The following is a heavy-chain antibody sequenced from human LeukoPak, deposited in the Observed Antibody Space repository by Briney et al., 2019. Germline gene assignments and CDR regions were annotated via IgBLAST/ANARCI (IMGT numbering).Heavy chain of an antibody. CDR3: ARGRDIVVVPAATGVENYFDY. Sequence: SETLSLTCAVSGGSISSGGYSWSWIRQPPGKGLEWIGYIYHSGSTYYNPSLKSRVTISVDRSKNQFSLKLSSVTAADTAVYYCARGRDIVVVPAATGVENYFDYWGQGTLVTVSS. CDR2: IYHSGST. CDR1: GGSISSGGYS. D-gene: IGHD2-2*01. V-gene: IGHV4-30-2*01. J-gene: IGHJ4*02.